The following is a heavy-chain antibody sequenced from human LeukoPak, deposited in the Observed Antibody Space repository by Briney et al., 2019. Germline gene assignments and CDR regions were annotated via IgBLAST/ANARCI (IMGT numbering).Heavy chain of an antibody. CDR1: GFIFSNYA. CDR2: SGSTT. J-gene: IGHJ4*02. Sequence: GGSLRLSCAASGFIFSNYAMTWVRQAPGKGLEWVSSSGSTTDYSDSVKGRFIISRDNSKNTLYLQMNSLRADDTAVYYCTRDSSYGDYSTAFDYWGQGALVTVSS. D-gene: IGHD4-17*01. CDR3: TRDSSYGDYSTAFDY. V-gene: IGHV3-23*01.